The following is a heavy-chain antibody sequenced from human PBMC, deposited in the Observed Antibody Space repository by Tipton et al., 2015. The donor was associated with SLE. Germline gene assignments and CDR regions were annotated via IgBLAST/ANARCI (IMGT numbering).Heavy chain of an antibody. V-gene: IGHV4-39*01. Sequence: TLSLTCTVSDGSISSSSYYWGWIRQPPGKGLEWIGSIYYSGSTYYNPSRKSRVTISVDTSKNQFSLKLSSVTAADTAVYYCARHPALAARPSAFDIWGQGTMVTVSS. D-gene: IGHD6-6*01. CDR1: DGSISSSSYY. J-gene: IGHJ3*02. CDR2: IYYSGST. CDR3: ARHPALAARPSAFDI.